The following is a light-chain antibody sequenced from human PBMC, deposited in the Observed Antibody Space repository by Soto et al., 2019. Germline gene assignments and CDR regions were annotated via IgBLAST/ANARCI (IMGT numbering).Light chain of an antibody. CDR1: QSVGSD. CDR3: QQYNVWPQT. V-gene: IGKV3D-15*01. Sequence: EIVMTQSPATLSVSPGERATLSCRASQSVGSDLAWYQQKPGQAPRLLIYGGSGRATGIPVRFSGSGYETDFTLTITRLEPEDFGVYYCQQYNVWPQTFGQGTKVDIK. CDR2: GGS. J-gene: IGKJ1*01.